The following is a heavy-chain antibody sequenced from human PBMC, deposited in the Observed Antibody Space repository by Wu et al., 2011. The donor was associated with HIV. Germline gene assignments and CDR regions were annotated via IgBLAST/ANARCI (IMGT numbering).Heavy chain of an antibody. CDR2: IYPGDSET. CDR1: GYRFTDYW. V-gene: IGHV5-51*03. J-gene: IGHJ3*02. CDR3: ARRFYEHAFDI. Sequence: VQLVQSGAEVKKPGESLKISCKGSGYRFTDYWIAWVRQMPGKGLEWMGIIYPGDSETRYSPSFQGQVTISADKSISTAYLQWSGLKASDTAMYYCARRFYEHAFDIWGQGTMVTVSS. D-gene: IGHD5/OR15-5a*01.